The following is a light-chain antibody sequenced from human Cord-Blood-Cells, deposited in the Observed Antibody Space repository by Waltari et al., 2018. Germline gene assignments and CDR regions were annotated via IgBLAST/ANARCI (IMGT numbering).Light chain of an antibody. J-gene: IGLJ1*01. Sequence: HSALTQPASVSGSPGQSLTISCPGTSRDVGGYNYVSWYQQHPGKAPKLMIYDVSNRPSGVSNRFSGSKSGNTASLTISGLQAEDEADYYCSSYTSSSTLYVFGTGTKVTVL. CDR3: SSYTSSSTLYV. CDR1: SRDVGGYNY. V-gene: IGLV2-14*01. CDR2: DVS.